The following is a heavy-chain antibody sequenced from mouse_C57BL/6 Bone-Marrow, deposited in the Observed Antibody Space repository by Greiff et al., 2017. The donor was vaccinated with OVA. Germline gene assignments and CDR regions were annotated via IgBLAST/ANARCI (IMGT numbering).Heavy chain of an antibody. D-gene: IGHD2-3*01. Sequence: EVKLVESGGGLVKPGGSLKLSCAASGFTFSSYAMSWVRQTPEKRLEWVATISDGGSYTYYPDNVTGRFTISRDNAKNNLYLQMSHLKSEDTAMYYCAKGYSLDYWGQGTTLTVSA. V-gene: IGHV5-4*03. CDR1: GFTFSSYA. CDR2: ISDGGSYT. J-gene: IGHJ2*01. CDR3: AKGYSLDY.